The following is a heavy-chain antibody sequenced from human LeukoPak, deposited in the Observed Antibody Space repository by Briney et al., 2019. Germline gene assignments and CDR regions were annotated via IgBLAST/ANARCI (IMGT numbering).Heavy chain of an antibody. CDR1: GFTFSSYS. D-gene: IGHD6-19*01. J-gene: IGHJ3*02. CDR2: ISSSSSTI. CDR3: AKCEQWLVLGAFDI. V-gene: IGHV3-48*01. Sequence: PGGSLRLSCAASGFTFSSYSMNWVRQAPGKGLEWVSYISSSSSTIYYADSVKGRFTISRDNSKNTLYLQMNSLRAEDTAVYYCAKCEQWLVLGAFDIWGQGTMVTVSS.